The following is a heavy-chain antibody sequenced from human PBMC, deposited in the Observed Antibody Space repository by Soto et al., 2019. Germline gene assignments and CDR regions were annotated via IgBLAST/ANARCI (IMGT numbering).Heavy chain of an antibody. J-gene: IGHJ4*02. D-gene: IGHD3-3*01. CDR2: ISAYNGNT. Sequence: AAVKVSCKASGYTFTSYGISWVRQAPGQGLEWMGWISAYNGNTNYAQKLQGRVTMTTDTSTSTAYMELRSLRSDDTAVYYCARGKPRGGFYDFWSCSPLDYWGQGTLVTVSS. V-gene: IGHV1-18*04. CDR3: ARGKPRGGFYDFWSCSPLDY. CDR1: GYTFTSYG.